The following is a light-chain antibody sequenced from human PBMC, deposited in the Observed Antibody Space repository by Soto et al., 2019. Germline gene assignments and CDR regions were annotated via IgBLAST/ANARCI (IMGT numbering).Light chain of an antibody. CDR1: QSFTSW. CDR3: QQYNTYPWT. J-gene: IGKJ1*01. CDR2: KAS. V-gene: IGKV1-5*03. Sequence: DIQMTQSPSTLYASVGDRVTITCRASQSFTSWLAWYQQKPGKAPKLLIHKASNLQSGVPARFSGSESGTEFTLTISSLQPDDFATYYCQQYNTYPWTFGPGTKVEIK.